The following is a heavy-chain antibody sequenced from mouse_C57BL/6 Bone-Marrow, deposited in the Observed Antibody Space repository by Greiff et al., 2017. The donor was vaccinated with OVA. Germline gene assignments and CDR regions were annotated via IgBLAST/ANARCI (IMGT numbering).Heavy chain of an antibody. CDR2: IYPGSGST. Sequence: VQLQQPGAELVKPGASVKMSCKASGYTFTSYWITWVKQRPGQGLEWIGDIYPGSGSTNYNEKFKSKATLTVDTSSSTAYMQLSSLTSEDSAVYYCARSLLTGKYAMDYWGQGTSVTVSS. D-gene: IGHD4-1*01. J-gene: IGHJ4*01. CDR3: ARSLLTGKYAMDY. CDR1: GYTFTSYW. V-gene: IGHV1-55*01.